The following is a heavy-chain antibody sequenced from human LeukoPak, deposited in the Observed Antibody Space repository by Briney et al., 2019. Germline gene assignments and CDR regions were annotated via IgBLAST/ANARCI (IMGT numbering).Heavy chain of an antibody. D-gene: IGHD6-19*01. Sequence: SAPALVQPTQPLTLTCTFSGFSLSTSGMCVSWIRQPPAKALEWLALIDWDDDKYYSTSLKTTLTISKDTSKNQVVLTMTNMDPVDTATYYCARIRAGKVTYYYYGMDVWGQGTTVTVSS. CDR2: IDWDDDK. CDR1: GFSLSTSGMC. V-gene: IGHV2-70*01. CDR3: ARIRAGKVTYYYYGMDV. J-gene: IGHJ6*02.